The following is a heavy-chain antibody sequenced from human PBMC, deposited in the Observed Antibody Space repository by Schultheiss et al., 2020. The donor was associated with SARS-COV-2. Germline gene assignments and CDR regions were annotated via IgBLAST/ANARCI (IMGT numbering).Heavy chain of an antibody. V-gene: IGHV4-34*01. CDR1: GGSFSGYY. CDR2: INHSGST. Sequence: SETLSLTCAVYGGSFSGYYWSWIRQPPGKGLEWIGEINHSGSTNYNPSLKSRVTISVDTSKNQFSLKLSSVTAADTAVYYCARDALSLLWFGELSDHDYWGQGTLVTVSS. CDR3: ARDALSLLWFGELSDHDY. D-gene: IGHD3-10*01. J-gene: IGHJ4*02.